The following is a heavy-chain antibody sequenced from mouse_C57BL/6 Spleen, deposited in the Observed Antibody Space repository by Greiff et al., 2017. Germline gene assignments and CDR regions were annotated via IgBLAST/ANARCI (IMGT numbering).Heavy chain of an antibody. CDR3: ARSSGSNWYFDV. D-gene: IGHD1-1*01. CDR1: GYAFSSSW. CDR2: IYPGDGDT. Sequence: LQESGPELVKPGASVKISCKASGYAFSSSWMNWVKQRPGKGLEWIGRIYPGDGDTNYNGKFKGKATLTADKSSSTAYMQLSSLTSEDSSVYFCARSSGSNWYFDVWGTGTTVTVSS. J-gene: IGHJ1*03. V-gene: IGHV1-82*01.